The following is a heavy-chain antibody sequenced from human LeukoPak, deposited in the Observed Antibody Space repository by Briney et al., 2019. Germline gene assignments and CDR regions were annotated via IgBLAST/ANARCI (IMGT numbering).Heavy chain of an antibody. CDR2: ISSSSSTI. D-gene: IGHD6-6*01. CDR1: GSTFSSYS. Sequence: GGSLRLSCAASGSTFSSYSMNWVRQAPGKGLEWVSYISSSSSTIYYADSAKGRFTISRDNAKNSLYLQMNSLRAEDTAVYYCATAPPTWYSSSSGRGYWGQGTLVTVSS. CDR3: ATAPPTWYSSSSGRGY. V-gene: IGHV3-48*04. J-gene: IGHJ4*02.